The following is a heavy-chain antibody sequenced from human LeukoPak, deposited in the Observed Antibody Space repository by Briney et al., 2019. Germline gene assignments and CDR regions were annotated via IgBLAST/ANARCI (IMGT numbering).Heavy chain of an antibody. CDR1: GGSISSYY. CDR3: ARGTSRLLWFGELLPNYYYMDV. Sequence: PSETLSLTCTVSGGSISSYYWSWIRQPPGKGLEWIGYIYYSGSTNYNPSLKSRVTISVDTSKSQFSLKLSSVTAADTAVYYCARGTSRLLWFGELLPNYYYMDVWGKGTTVTISS. CDR2: IYYSGST. V-gene: IGHV4-59*01. J-gene: IGHJ6*03. D-gene: IGHD3-10*01.